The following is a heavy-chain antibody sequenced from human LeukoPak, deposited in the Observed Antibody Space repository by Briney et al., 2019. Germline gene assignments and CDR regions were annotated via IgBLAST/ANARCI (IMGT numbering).Heavy chain of an antibody. CDR1: GGSFSGYY. D-gene: IGHD3-22*01. CDR3: ARYTYYYDSSGPSGHDAFDI. J-gene: IGHJ3*02. CDR2: INHNGST. V-gene: IGHV4-34*01. Sequence: SETLSLTCAVYGGSFSGYYWSWIRRPPGKGLEWIGEINHNGSTNYNPSLKSRVTISVDTSKNQFSLKLSSVTAADTAVYYCARYTYYYDSSGPSGHDAFDIWGQGTMVTVSS.